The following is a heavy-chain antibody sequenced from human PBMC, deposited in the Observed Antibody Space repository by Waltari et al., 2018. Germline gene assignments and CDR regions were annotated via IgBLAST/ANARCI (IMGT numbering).Heavy chain of an antibody. V-gene: IGHV3-23*01. CDR1: GFTFSTYA. J-gene: IGHJ4*02. CDR2: VDNSGGRT. Sequence: EVQLLESGGGLVQHGESLRLSCAASGFTFSTYAMNWVRQAPGKGLECVSTVDNSGGRTFYAASVQGRFTISRDNLRNTVYLQMNSLRAEDTALYYCTKDRQSIQFEYWGQGILVTVSS. D-gene: IGHD6-19*01. CDR3: TKDRQSIQFEY.